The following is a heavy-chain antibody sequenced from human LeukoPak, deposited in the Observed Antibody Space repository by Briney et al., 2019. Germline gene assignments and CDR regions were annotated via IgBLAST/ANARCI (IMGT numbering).Heavy chain of an antibody. J-gene: IGHJ3*02. V-gene: IGHV4-34*01. Sequence: PSETLSLTCAVYGGSFSGYYWSWIRQPPGKGLEWIGEINHSGSTNYNPFLKSRVTISVDTSKNQFSLKLSSVTAADTAVYYCARYSSSWRHAFDIWGQGTMVTVSS. CDR3: ARYSSSWRHAFDI. CDR1: GGSFSGYY. D-gene: IGHD6-13*01. CDR2: INHSGST.